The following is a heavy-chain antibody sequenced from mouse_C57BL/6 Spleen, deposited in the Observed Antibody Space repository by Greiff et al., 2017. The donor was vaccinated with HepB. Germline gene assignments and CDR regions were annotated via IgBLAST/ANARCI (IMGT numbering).Heavy chain of an antibody. CDR1: GYSFTDYN. CDR2: INPNNGGT. Sequence: EVQLQQSGPELVKPGASVKISCKASGYSFTDYNMNWVKQSHGKSLEWIGDINPNNGGTSYNQKFKGKATLTVDKSSSTAYMELRSLTSEDSAVYYCARVQTTVKYYFDYWGQGTTLTVSS. D-gene: IGHD1-1*01. J-gene: IGHJ2*01. V-gene: IGHV1-18*01. CDR3: ARVQTTVKYYFDY.